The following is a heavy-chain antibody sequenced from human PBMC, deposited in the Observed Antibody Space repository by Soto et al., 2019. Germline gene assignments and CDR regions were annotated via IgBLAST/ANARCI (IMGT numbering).Heavy chain of an antibody. CDR2: LSVTGGGP. Sequence: GGSLRLCCAASGFSFSRYGMTWVRQAPGQGLEWVSSLSVTGGGPYYADSVRGRFTMSRDNSKNTLALEMSGLRADDSAVYYCSKWRESFFSSNFCFENWGSGPL. CDR3: SKWRESFFSSNFCFEN. D-gene: IGHD2-15*01. V-gene: IGHV3-23*01. CDR1: GFSFSRYG. J-gene: IGHJ2*01.